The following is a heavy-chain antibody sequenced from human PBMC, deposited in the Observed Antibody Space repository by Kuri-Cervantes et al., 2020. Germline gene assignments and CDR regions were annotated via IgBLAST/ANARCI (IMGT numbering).Heavy chain of an antibody. J-gene: IGHJ4*02. CDR3: VSHFGVLIHY. CDR2: ISSSSSYI. CDR1: GFTCSSYS. V-gene: IGHV3-21*06. D-gene: IGHD3-3*01. Sequence: GESLKISCAASGFTCSSYSMNWVRQAPGKGLEWVSSISSSSSYIYYADSVKGRFTISRDNTENSLYLQMNNLRAEDTAVYYCVSHFGVLIHYWGQGTQVTVSS.